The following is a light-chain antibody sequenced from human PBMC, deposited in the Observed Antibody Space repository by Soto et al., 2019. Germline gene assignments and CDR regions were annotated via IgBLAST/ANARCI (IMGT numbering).Light chain of an antibody. J-gene: IGKJ1*01. CDR2: GAS. V-gene: IGKV3-15*01. Sequence: EIVMTQSPATLSVSPGERATLSCRASQSVSSNLAWYQQKPGQAPRLLIYGASTRATGIPARFSGSGSGTEFTLTISSLQPEDFAVYYCQQDNNWLRTFGQGTKV. CDR3: QQDNNWLRT. CDR1: QSVSSN.